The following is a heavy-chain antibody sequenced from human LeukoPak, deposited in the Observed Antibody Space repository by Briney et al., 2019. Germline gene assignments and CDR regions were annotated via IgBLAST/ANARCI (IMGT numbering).Heavy chain of an antibody. Sequence: GSLRLSCAASGFTVSSNYMSWIRQPPGKGLEWIGEINHSGSTNYNPSLKSRVTISVDTSKNQFSLKLSSVTAADTAVYYCARVPLYCSSTSCYNLPPYYYYYGMDVWGQGTTVTVSS. CDR3: ARVPLYCSSTSCYNLPPYYYYYGMDV. V-gene: IGHV4-34*01. CDR1: GFTVSSNY. CDR2: INHSGST. D-gene: IGHD2-2*02. J-gene: IGHJ6*02.